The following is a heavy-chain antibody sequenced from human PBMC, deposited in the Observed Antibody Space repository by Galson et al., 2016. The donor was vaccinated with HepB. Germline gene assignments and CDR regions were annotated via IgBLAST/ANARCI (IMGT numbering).Heavy chain of an antibody. V-gene: IGHV4-34*01. Sequence: SETLSLTCAVNGGSFSTYYWTWIRQPPGKGLEWIGEISHGEDTIYNSSLESRVTMSLDTSTNQFSLKLTSLTAADTAVYYCARDSDQQLVGWFDPWGQGTLVTVSS. CDR3: ARDSDQQLVGWFDP. CDR2: ISHGEDT. D-gene: IGHD6-13*01. J-gene: IGHJ5*02. CDR1: GGSFSTYY.